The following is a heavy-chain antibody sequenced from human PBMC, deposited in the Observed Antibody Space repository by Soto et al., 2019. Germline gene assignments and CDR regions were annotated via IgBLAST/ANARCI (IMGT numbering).Heavy chain of an antibody. CDR2: IYYSGST. D-gene: IGHD5-18*01. V-gene: IGHV4-31*03. CDR1: GGSISSGGYY. CDR3: ARGIQPRGPYNWFDP. Sequence: QVQLQESGPGLVKPSQTLSLTCTVSGGSISSGGYYWSWIRQHPGKGLEWIGYIYYSGSTYYNPSLKSRVTTXXDXSKXQFSLKLRSVTAADTAVYYCARGIQPRGPYNWFDPWGQGTLVTVSS. J-gene: IGHJ5*02.